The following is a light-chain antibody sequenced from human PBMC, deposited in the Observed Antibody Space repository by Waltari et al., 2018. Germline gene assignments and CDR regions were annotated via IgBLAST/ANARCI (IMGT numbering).Light chain of an antibody. V-gene: IGLV4-69*01. CDR3: QAWGTGIQGV. CDR1: SGHSTNA. CDR2: VNSDGNH. Sequence: QLGVTQSPSASASLGASVKLTCILSSGHSTNAVAWHQQQPEKGPRFLMKVNSDGNHSKGDGIPDRFSGSSSGAERYLTISSLQSEDEADYYCQAWGTGIQGVFGGGTKLTVL. J-gene: IGLJ3*02.